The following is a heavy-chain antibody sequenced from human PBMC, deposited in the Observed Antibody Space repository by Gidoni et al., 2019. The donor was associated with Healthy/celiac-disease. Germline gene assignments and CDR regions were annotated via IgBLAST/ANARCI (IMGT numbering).Heavy chain of an antibody. CDR1: GFTFSSYA. D-gene: IGHD6-19*01. Sequence: EVQLVESGGGLVQPGGSLRLSCSASGFTFSSYAMHWVRQAPGKGLEYVSAISSNGGSTYYADSVKGRFTISRDNSKNTLYLQMSSLRAEDTAVYYCVKGDQWLVRAENWFDPWGQGTLVTVSS. V-gene: IGHV3-64D*09. CDR3: VKGDQWLVRAENWFDP. CDR2: ISSNGGST. J-gene: IGHJ5*02.